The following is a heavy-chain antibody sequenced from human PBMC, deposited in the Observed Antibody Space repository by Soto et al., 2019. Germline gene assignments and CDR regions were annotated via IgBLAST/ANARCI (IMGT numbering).Heavy chain of an antibody. V-gene: IGHV4-34*01. CDR2: INPSAST. CDR1: GGSFSGYY. CDR3: ARGGIITGTTRGGAWFDP. Sequence: SETLSLTCAVYGGSFSGYYWSWIRQPPGKGLEWIGEINPSASTNYNQSLKSRVTISVDTSKKLFSRKLSSVTAADTAVYCGARGGIITGTTRGGAWFDPWGKGSLVTVS. J-gene: IGHJ5*02. D-gene: IGHD1-7*01.